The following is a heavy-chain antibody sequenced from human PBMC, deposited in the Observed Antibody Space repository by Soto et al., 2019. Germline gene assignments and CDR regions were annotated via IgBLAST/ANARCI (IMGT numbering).Heavy chain of an antibody. V-gene: IGHV3-23*01. CDR2: ISGSGVFT. D-gene: IGHD3-16*01. CDR3: AKGGYYSVFDI. J-gene: IGHJ3*02. CDR1: GFPFSSYA. Sequence: GGSLRLSCVASGFPFSSYAMSWVRQTPGQGLEWVSGISGSGVFTYYADSVKGRFTISRDNSNNTLSLQVHSLRVEDTAVYFCAKGGYYSVFDIWGQGTMVTVSS.